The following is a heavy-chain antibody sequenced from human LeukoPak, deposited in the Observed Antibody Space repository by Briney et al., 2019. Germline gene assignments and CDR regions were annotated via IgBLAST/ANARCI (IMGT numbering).Heavy chain of an antibody. Sequence: GGSLRLSCAASGFTFSRYGMHWVRQAPGKGLEWVAFIRYDGSNKYYTDSVKGRFTISRDNSKNTLYLQMNSLRVEDTAVYDCARDGMAVSTFEYFFDYSGQRTLLTVS. CDR2: IRYDGSNK. V-gene: IGHV3-30*02. CDR1: GFTFSRYG. D-gene: IGHD3-16*01. J-gene: IGHJ4*02. CDR3: ARDGMAVSTFEYFFDY.